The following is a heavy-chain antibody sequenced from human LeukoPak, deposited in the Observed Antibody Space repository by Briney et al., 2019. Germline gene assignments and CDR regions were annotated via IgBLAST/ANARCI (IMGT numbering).Heavy chain of an antibody. CDR1: GFTFSNYV. J-gene: IGHJ4*02. Sequence: GGSLRLSCAASGFTFSNYVMSWVRQAPGKGLEWVSAISGSGGNTYYADSVKGRFTISRDNSKNTLYLQMNSLRAEDAAVYYCAKDRSFGYYGSGSYTFDYWGQGTLVTVSS. CDR2: ISGSGGNT. V-gene: IGHV3-23*01. CDR3: AKDRSFGYYGSGSYTFDY. D-gene: IGHD3-10*01.